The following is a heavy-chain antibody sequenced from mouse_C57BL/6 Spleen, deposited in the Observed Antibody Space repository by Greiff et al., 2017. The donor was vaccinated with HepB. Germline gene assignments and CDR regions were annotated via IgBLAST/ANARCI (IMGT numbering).Heavy chain of an antibody. Sequence: QVQLQQPGAELVKPGASVKLSCKASGYTFTSYWMHWVKQRPGQGLEWIGMIHPNSGSTNYNEKFKSKATLTVDKSSSTAYMQLSSLTSEDSAVYYCARFPIYDGYYGYFDVWGTGTTVTVSS. J-gene: IGHJ1*03. V-gene: IGHV1-64*01. CDR1: GYTFTSYW. D-gene: IGHD2-3*01. CDR3: ARFPIYDGYYGYFDV. CDR2: IHPNSGST.